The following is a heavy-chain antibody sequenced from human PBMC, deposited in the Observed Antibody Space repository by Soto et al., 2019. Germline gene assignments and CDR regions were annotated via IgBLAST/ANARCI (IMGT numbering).Heavy chain of an antibody. V-gene: IGHV3-15*07. CDR2: IKPKSEGETA. CDR3: ATVPYSSGAT. J-gene: IGHJ4*02. CDR1: RFNFSAAW. D-gene: IGHD6-19*01. Sequence: EMQLVQSGGGLVKPGGSLRLSCVASRFNFSAAWLNWIRQAPGKGLEWVGSIKPKSEGETADYTAPVRGRFTISRDDSQDTLHLQMDSLKTEDTAVYYCATVPYSSGATWGLGVLVTVSS.